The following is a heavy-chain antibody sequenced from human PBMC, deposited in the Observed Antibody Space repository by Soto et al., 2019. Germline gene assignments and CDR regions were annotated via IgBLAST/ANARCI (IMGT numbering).Heavy chain of an antibody. CDR1: DASISGYD. V-gene: IGHV4-59*01. J-gene: IGHJ1*01. CDR3: ARGASNWQCFQY. D-gene: IGHD1-20*01. CDR2: FHYSGIS. Sequence: PSETLSLSCTVCDASISGYDWSWIRHPPWKGLEWIGYFHYSGISNYNSFLKSRVTMSLDTSKNQFSLKLSSVSAADTAIYCCARGASNWQCFQYLGQGSL.